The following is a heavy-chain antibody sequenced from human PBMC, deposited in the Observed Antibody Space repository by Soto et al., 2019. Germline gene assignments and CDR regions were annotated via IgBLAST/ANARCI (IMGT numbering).Heavy chain of an antibody. V-gene: IGHV3-33*01. CDR3: ARDESVAAALGGYYYYGMDV. J-gene: IGHJ6*02. CDR1: GFTFSSYG. D-gene: IGHD6-13*01. Sequence: GGSLRLSCAASGFTFSSYGMHWVRQAPGKGLEWVAVIWYDGSNKYYADSVKGRFTISRDNSKNTLYLQMNSLRAEDTAVYYCARDESVAAALGGYYYYGMDVWGQGTTVTVSS. CDR2: IWYDGSNK.